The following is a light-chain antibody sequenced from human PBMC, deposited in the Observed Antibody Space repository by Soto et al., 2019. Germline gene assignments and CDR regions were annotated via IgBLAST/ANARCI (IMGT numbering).Light chain of an antibody. Sequence: EIVLTQSPATLSLSPGERATLSCRASQSVSSYLAWYQQKPGQAPRLLIYDASNRATGIPARFSGSGSGTDFTLTIRRLEPEDFAVYYCQQYGNSLTWTFGQGTKVDIK. CDR1: QSVSSY. J-gene: IGKJ1*01. CDR2: DAS. V-gene: IGKV3-11*01. CDR3: QQYGNSLTWT.